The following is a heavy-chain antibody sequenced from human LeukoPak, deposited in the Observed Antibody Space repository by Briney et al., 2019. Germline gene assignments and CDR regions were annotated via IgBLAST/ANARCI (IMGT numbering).Heavy chain of an antibody. V-gene: IGHV3-48*01. CDR2: ISSTTSTM. CDR1: GFTFSSYS. D-gene: IGHD6-13*01. CDR3: VRGIAAAGGFDF. Sequence: GGSLRVSCAASGFTFSSYSMNWVRQAPGKGLEWVSYISSTTSTMYYATSVKGRFTVSRDNARHSLYLQMNSLRAEDTAVYYCVRGIAAAGGFDFWGQGTLVTVSS. J-gene: IGHJ4*02.